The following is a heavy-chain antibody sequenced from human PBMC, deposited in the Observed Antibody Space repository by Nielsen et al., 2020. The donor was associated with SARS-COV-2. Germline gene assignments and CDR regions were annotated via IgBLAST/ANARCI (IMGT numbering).Heavy chain of an antibody. CDR3: ARDYSRMVRGVIDY. CDR2: IWYDGSNK. D-gene: IGHD3-10*01. CDR1: GFTFSSYG. V-gene: IGHV3-33*01. Sequence: GESLKISCAASGFTFSSYGMHWVRQAPGKGLEWVAVIWYDGSNKYYADSVKGRFTISRDNSKNTLYLQMNSLRAEDTAVYHCARDYSRMVRGVIDYWGQGTLVTVSS. J-gene: IGHJ4*02.